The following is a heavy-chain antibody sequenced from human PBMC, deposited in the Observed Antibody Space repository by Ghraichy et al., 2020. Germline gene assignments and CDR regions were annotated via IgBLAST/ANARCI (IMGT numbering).Heavy chain of an antibody. D-gene: IGHD2-21*01. Sequence: SETLSLTCQVSGGSINRGNYYWSWIRQPTGKGLEWMGNISHSGSAYYNPSLKSPVTMSADTSKNLLTLNLTSVTAADTAIYYCAGDAAYGHLDNWGQGTLVAVSS. J-gene: IGHJ4*02. CDR2: ISHSGSA. CDR3: AGDAAYGHLDN. CDR1: GGSINRGNYY. V-gene: IGHV4-31*01.